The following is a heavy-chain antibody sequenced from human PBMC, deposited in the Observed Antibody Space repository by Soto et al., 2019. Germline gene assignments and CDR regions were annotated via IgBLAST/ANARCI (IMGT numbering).Heavy chain of an antibody. J-gene: IGHJ4*02. CDR3: AREKAVAGTTFDY. CDR2: IQSDGSST. Sequence: EVQLVESGGGAVQPGGSLRLSCAASGFTLSSYWMHWFRQAPGKGLVWVSRIQSDGSSTNSADSVTGRFTISRDNAKNTLYLQMDSLRVDDTAVYYCAREKAVAGTTFDYWGERTLVIVSS. CDR1: GFTLSSYW. D-gene: IGHD6-19*01. V-gene: IGHV3-74*01.